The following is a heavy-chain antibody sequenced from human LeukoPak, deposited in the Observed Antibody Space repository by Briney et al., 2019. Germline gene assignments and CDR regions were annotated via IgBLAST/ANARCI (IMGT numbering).Heavy chain of an antibody. CDR2: FSPGDSDS. CDR3: ARLASAWNFDY. J-gene: IGHJ4*02. CDR1: GYSFTNYW. D-gene: IGHD6-19*01. Sequence: GESLKISCQGSGYSFTNYWIGWVRQMPGKDLEWMGIFSPGDSDSRYSASFRGQVTISADKSISTVYLQWSSLKASDTAMYYCARLASAWNFDYWGQGTLVTVSS. V-gene: IGHV5-51*01.